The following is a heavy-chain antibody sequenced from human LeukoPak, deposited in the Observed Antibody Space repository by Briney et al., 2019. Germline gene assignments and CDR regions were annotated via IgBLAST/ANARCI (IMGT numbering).Heavy chain of an antibody. D-gene: IGHD3-3*01. CDR2: IYSGGST. CDR1: GFTVNSNY. J-gene: IGHJ4*02. CDR3: AKTYYDFWSGYYDY. Sequence: GGSLRLSCAASGFTVNSNYMSWVRQAPGKGLEWVSLIYSGGSTYYADSVKGRFTISRDNSKNTLYLQMNSLRAEDTAVYYCAKTYYDFWSGYYDYWGQGTLVTVSS. V-gene: IGHV3-66*01.